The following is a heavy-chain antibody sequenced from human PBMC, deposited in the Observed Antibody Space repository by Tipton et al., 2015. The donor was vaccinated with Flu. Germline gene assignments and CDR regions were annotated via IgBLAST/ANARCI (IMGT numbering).Heavy chain of an antibody. D-gene: IGHD5-24*01. CDR3: ARGPRWLQSRGVRWFDP. CDR2: INHSGST. CDR1: GGSFSRYY. Sequence: TLSLTCAVYGGSFSRYYWSWIRQPPGKGLEWIGEINHSGSTNYNPSLKSRVTISVDTSKNQFSLKLSSVTAADTAVYYCARGPRWLQSRGVRWFDPWGQGTLVTVSS. V-gene: IGHV4-34*01. J-gene: IGHJ5*02.